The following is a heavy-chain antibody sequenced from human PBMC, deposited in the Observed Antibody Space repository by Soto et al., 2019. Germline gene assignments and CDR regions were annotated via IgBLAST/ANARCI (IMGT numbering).Heavy chain of an antibody. V-gene: IGHV3-21*01. CDR1: GFTFNNYN. Sequence: GGSLRLSCAASGFTFNNYNMNWVRQAPGKGLEWVSSISTTGAYIQYADSVKGRFTISRDNAKNSLYLQMSSLRAEDTAVYYCARDSSSWSIWFDPWGQGTLVTVSS. J-gene: IGHJ5*02. CDR2: ISTTGAYI. D-gene: IGHD6-13*01. CDR3: ARDSSSWSIWFDP.